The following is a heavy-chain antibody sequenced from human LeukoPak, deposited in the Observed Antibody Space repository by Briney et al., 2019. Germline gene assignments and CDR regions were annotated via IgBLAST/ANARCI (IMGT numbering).Heavy chain of an antibody. CDR1: GYTFTRYT. CDR2: ISAYNGNT. Sequence: GASVKVSCKASGYTFTRYTLHWVRQAPGQGLEWMGWISAYNGNTNYAQKLQGRVTMTTDTSTSTAYMELRSLRSDDTAVYYCAREKAYCGGDCYSVFDYWGQGTLVTVSS. J-gene: IGHJ4*02. CDR3: AREKAYCGGDCYSVFDY. V-gene: IGHV1-18*01. D-gene: IGHD2-21*02.